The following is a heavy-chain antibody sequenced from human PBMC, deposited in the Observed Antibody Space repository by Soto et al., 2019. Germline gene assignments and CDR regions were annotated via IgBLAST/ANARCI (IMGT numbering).Heavy chain of an antibody. V-gene: IGHV3-23*01. Sequence: EVQLLESGGGLVQPGGSLRLSCAASGFTFSTYAMSWVRQAPGKGLEWVSAISGSDGRTYYADSVKGRFTISRDDSKNTLYLKMNSLRAEDTAIYYCAKDRQQWLVPGFDYWGQGTLVTVSS. CDR3: AKDRQQWLVPGFDY. D-gene: IGHD6-19*01. CDR1: GFTFSTYA. J-gene: IGHJ4*02. CDR2: ISGSDGRT.